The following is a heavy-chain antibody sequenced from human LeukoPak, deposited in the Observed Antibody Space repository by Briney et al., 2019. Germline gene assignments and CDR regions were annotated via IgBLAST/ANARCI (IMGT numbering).Heavy chain of an antibody. J-gene: IGHJ3*02. D-gene: IGHD3-10*01. Sequence: SETLSLTCTVSGGSISSSSYYWGWIRQPPGKGLEWIGEINHSGSTNYNPSLKSRVTISVDTSKNQFSLKLSSVTAADTAVYYCARGGGGTMVRGVIPLSAFDIWGQGTMVTVSS. V-gene: IGHV4-39*07. CDR3: ARGGGGTMVRGVIPLSAFDI. CDR2: INHSGST. CDR1: GGSISSSSYY.